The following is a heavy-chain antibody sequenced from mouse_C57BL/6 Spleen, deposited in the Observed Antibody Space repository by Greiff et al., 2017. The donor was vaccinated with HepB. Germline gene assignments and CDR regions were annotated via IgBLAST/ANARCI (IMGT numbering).Heavy chain of an antibody. CDR3: TRYYYGSSYGFAY. Sequence: VKLQESGAELVRPGASVTLSCKASGYTFTDYEMHWVKQTPVHGLEWIGAIDPETGGTAYNQKFKGKAILTADKSSSTAYMELRSLTSEDSAVYYCTRYYYGSSYGFAYWGQGTLVTVSA. V-gene: IGHV1-15*01. J-gene: IGHJ3*01. CDR2: IDPETGGT. D-gene: IGHD1-1*01. CDR1: GYTFTDYE.